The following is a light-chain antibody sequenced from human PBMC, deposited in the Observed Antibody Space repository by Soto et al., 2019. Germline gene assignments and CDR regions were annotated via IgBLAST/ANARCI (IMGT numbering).Light chain of an antibody. CDR3: QQRSNWPYT. CDR1: QSVSSY. J-gene: IGKJ2*01. Sequence: EIVLTQSPATLSLSPGERATLSCRASQSVSSYLAWYQQKPGQAPRLLIYDASNRATGIPARFSGSGSGTDFTLTISSLEPEDFAVNYCQQRSNWPYTFXQGTKVDIK. CDR2: DAS. V-gene: IGKV3-11*01.